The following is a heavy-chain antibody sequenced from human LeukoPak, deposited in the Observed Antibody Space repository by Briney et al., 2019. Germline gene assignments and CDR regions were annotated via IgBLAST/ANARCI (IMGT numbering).Heavy chain of an antibody. CDR1: GGSISSYY. Sequence: SETLSLTCTVSGGSISSYYWSWIRQPAGKGLEWIGRIYTSGSTNYNPSLKSRVTMSVDTSKNQFSLKLGSVTAADTAVYYCAREDNYDFWSGEPTPWGQGTLVTVSS. V-gene: IGHV4-4*07. CDR3: AREDNYDFWSGEPTP. J-gene: IGHJ5*02. D-gene: IGHD3-3*01. CDR2: IYTSGST.